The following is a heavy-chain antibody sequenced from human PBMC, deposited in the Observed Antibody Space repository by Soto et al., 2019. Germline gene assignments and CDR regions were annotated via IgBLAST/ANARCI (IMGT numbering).Heavy chain of an antibody. CDR3: AKTYGAGNHYNAY. V-gene: IGHV3-23*01. CDR2: VTGSDGET. J-gene: IGHJ4*02. D-gene: IGHD3-10*01. CDR1: GIVFSNHG. Sequence: GGSLRLSCAASGIVFSNHGMCWVRQAPGKGLEWVSTVTGSDGETRYADSVKGRFTISRDNSRNTPYLQMDSLRAEDTAVYYCAKTYGAGNHYNAYWGQGTLVTVSS.